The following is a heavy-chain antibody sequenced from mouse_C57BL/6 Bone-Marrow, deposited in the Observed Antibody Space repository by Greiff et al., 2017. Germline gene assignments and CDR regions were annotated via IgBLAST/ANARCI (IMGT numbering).Heavy chain of an antibody. CDR3: ARTTTVVAGDY. J-gene: IGHJ2*01. CDR2: IDPSDSYT. Sequence: QVHVKQPGAELVMPGASVKLSCKASGYTFTSYWMHWVKQRPGQGLEWIGEIDPSDSYTNYNQKFKGKSTLTVDKSSSTAYMQLSSLTSEDSAVYYCARTTTVVAGDYWGQGTTLTVSS. CDR1: GYTFTSYW. V-gene: IGHV1-69*01. D-gene: IGHD1-1*01.